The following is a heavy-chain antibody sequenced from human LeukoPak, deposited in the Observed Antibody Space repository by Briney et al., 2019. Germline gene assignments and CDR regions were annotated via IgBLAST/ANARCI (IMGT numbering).Heavy chain of an antibody. D-gene: IGHD6-19*01. CDR2: ISSSGSTI. CDR3: ARDLGSGWYDAFDI. J-gene: IGHJ3*02. Sequence: GSLILSCAASGFTFSSYEMNWVRQAPGKGLEWVSYISSSGSTIYYADSVKGGFTISRDNAKNSLYLQMNSLRAEDTAVYYCARDLGSGWYDAFDIWGQGTMVTVSS. CDR1: GFTFSSYE. V-gene: IGHV3-48*03.